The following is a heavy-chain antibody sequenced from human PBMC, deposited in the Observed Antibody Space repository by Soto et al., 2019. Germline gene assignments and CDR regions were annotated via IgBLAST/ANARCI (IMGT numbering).Heavy chain of an antibody. CDR1: GYTFTSYD. CDR2: ISGFNADT. Sequence: GASVKVSCKASGYTFTSYDINWVRQAPGQGLEWMGWISGFNADTKYAEKLQGRITVTRDTLTPTVYMELGSMTSNDTAVFYCTRQGGDYWGQG. J-gene: IGHJ4*02. D-gene: IGHD2-15*01. CDR3: TRQGGDY. V-gene: IGHV1-18*01.